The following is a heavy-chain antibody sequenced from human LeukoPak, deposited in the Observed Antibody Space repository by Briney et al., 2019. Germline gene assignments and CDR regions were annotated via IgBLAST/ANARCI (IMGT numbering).Heavy chain of an antibody. D-gene: IGHD3-22*01. V-gene: IGHV1-2*02. CDR2: INPNSGGT. Sequence: GASVKVSCKASGYTFTGYYMHWVRQAPGQGLEWMGWINPNSGGTNYAQKFQGRVTMTRDTSISTAYMELSRLRSDDTAVYYCARVRGAYSPTNYYDSSGYPDYWGQGTLVTVSS. J-gene: IGHJ4*02. CDR3: ARVRGAYSPTNYYDSSGYPDY. CDR1: GYTFTGYY.